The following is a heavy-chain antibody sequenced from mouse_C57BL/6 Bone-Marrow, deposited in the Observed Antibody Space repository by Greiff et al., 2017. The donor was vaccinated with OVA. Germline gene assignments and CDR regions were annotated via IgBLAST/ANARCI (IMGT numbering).Heavy chain of an antibody. D-gene: IGHD2-5*01. J-gene: IGHJ4*01. CDR2: FYPRSGNT. CDR1: GYTFTSYG. CDR3: ATYYSNYRLAMDY. Sequence: QVQLQQSGAELARPGASVKLSCKASGYTFTSYGISWVKQRTGQGLEWIGEFYPRSGNTYYNEKFKGKATLTADKSSSTAYMELRSLTSEDSAVYFCATYYSNYRLAMDYWGQGTSVTVSS. V-gene: IGHV1-81*01.